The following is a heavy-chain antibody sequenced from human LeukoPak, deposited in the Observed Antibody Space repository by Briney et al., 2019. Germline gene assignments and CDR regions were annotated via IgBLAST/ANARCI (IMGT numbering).Heavy chain of an antibody. CDR2: IYYSGST. V-gene: IGHV4-59*01. D-gene: IGHD2-2*01. Sequence: SETLSLTCTVSGGSISSYYWSWIRQLPGKGLEWIGYIYYSGSTNYNPSLKSRVTISVDTSKNQFSLKLSSVTAADTAVYYCARDEGYCSSTSCANYYYYYGMDVWGQGTTVTVSS. J-gene: IGHJ6*02. CDR1: GGSISSYY. CDR3: ARDEGYCSSTSCANYYYYYGMDV.